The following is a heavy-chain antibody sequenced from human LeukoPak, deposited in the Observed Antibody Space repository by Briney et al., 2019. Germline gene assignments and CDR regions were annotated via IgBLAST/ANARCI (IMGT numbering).Heavy chain of an antibody. D-gene: IGHD3-9*01. V-gene: IGHV5-51*01. CDR3: ARAPRYFDWLLSLEDWFDP. CDR1: GYSFTSYW. Sequence: GEFLKISCKGSGYSFTSYWIGWVRQMPGKGLEWMGIIYPGDSDTRYSPSFQGQVTISADKSISTAYLQWSSLKASDTAMYYCARAPRYFDWLLSLEDWFDPWGQGTLVTVSS. J-gene: IGHJ5*02. CDR2: IYPGDSDT.